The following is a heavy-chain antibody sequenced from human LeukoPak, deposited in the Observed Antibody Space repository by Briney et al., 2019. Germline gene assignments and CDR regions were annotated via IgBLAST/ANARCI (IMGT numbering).Heavy chain of an antibody. D-gene: IGHD5-18*01. V-gene: IGHV3-23*01. Sequence: PRGSLRPSCAASGLTFSSYAMSWVRQAPGKGLEWVLAISGSGGSTYYADSVKGRFTISRDNSKNTLYLQMNSLRAEDTAVYYCAKAPGYSSYYFDYWGQGTLVTVSS. CDR2: ISGSGGST. J-gene: IGHJ4*02. CDR1: GLTFSSYA. CDR3: AKAPGYSSYYFDY.